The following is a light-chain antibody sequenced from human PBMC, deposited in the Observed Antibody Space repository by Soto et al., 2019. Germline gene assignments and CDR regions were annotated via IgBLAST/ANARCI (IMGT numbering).Light chain of an antibody. CDR2: EGS. Sequence: QSVLTQPASVSGSPGQSITISCTGTSSDFGSYNLVSWYQQHPGKAPKLMIYEGSKRPSGVSNRFSGSKSGNTASLTISGLQAEDEADYYCCSYAGSSTVYVFGTGTKVTV. J-gene: IGLJ1*01. CDR3: CSYAGSSTVYV. CDR1: SSDFGSYNL. V-gene: IGLV2-23*01.